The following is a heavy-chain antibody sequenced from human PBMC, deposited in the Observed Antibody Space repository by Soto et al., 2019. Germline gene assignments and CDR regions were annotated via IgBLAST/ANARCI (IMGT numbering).Heavy chain of an antibody. CDR1: GYTFTSYD. D-gene: IGHD3-10*01. J-gene: IGHJ4*02. CDR2: MNPNSGNT. V-gene: IGHV1-8*01. CDR3: AREMVRGVGSDY. Sequence: ASVKVSCKASGYTFTSYDINWVRQATGQGLEWMGWMNPNSGNTGYAQKFQGRVTMTRNTSISTAYMELTSLRSDDTAVFYCAREMVRGVGSDYWGQGTLVTVSS.